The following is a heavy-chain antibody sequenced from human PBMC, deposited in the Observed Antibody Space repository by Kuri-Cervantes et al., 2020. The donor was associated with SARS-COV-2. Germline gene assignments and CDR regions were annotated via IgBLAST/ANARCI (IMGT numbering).Heavy chain of an antibody. V-gene: IGHV4-30-2*01. CDR1: GASISSGGYS. D-gene: IGHD3-3*01. CDR2: IYQAGST. Sequence: SETLSLTCAVSGASISSGGYSWCWIRQPPGKVLEWIGSIYQAGSTFYNPSLKSRVSISLDRSKNQYSLNLSSVTDADTAVYYCVAAILGVYTGYFQHWGQGTLVTVSS. J-gene: IGHJ1*01. CDR3: VAAILGVYTGYFQH.